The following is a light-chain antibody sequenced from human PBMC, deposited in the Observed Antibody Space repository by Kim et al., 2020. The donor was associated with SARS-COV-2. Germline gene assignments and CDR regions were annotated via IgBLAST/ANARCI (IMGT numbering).Light chain of an antibody. Sequence: QSVLTQPPSASGSPGQSVTISCTGTSSDVGAYNYVSWYQQHPGKAPKVMIYEVSKRPSGVPDRFSGSKSGNTASLTVSGLQAEDEADYYCSSYEGTYVIFGGGTQLTVL. CDR2: EVS. V-gene: IGLV2-8*01. CDR3: SSYEGTYVI. J-gene: IGLJ2*01. CDR1: SSDVGAYNY.